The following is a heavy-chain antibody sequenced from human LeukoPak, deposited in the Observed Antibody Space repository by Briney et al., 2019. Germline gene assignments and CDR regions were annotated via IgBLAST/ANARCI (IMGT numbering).Heavy chain of an antibody. J-gene: IGHJ4*02. CDR1: GFXFSRYA. CDR3: VKDVAGSYAFDY. Sequence: PGGSLRLSCSASGFXFSRYAMHWVRQAPGKGLEYVSGINDNGGRTHYGDSVKGRFSISRDNSKNSLHLQMSTLRAEDTALYYCVKDVAGSYAFDYWGQGILVTVAS. D-gene: IGHD1-26*01. CDR2: INDNGGRT. V-gene: IGHV3-64D*09.